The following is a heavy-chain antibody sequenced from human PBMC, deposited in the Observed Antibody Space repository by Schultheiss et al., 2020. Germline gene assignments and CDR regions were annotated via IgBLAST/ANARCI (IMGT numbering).Heavy chain of an antibody. Sequence: GESLKISCAASGFTFSSYAMHWVRQAPGKGLEWVAVISYDGSNKYYADSVKGRFTISRDNSKNTLYLQMNSLRAEDTAVYYCARDQGAAADQYYYYYGMDVWGQGTTVTVSS. CDR1: GFTFSSYA. CDR2: ISYDGSNK. D-gene: IGHD6-13*01. J-gene: IGHJ6*02. CDR3: ARDQGAAADQYYYYYGMDV. V-gene: IGHV3-30*04.